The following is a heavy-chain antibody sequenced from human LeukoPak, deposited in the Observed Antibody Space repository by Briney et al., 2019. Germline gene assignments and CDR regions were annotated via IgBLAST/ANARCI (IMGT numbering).Heavy chain of an antibody. V-gene: IGHV4-59*08. CDR1: GGSISSYY. D-gene: IGHD6-13*01. CDR2: IYYSGST. J-gene: IGHJ5*02. Sequence: SETLSLTCTVSGGSISSYYWSWIRQPPGKGLEWIGYIYYSGSTNYNPSLKSRVTISVDTSKNQFSLKLSSVTAADTAVYYCARRSGYSALGGFDPWGQGILVTVSS. CDR3: ARRSGYSALGGFDP.